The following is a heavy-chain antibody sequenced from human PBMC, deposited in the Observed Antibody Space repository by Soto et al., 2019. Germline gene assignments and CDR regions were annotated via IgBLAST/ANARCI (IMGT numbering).Heavy chain of an antibody. CDR1: GGSISSGDYY. J-gene: IGHJ6*02. Sequence: PSETLSLTCTVSGGSISSGDYYWSWIRQPPGKGLEWIGYIYYSGSTYYNPSLKSRVTISVDTSKNQFSLKLSSVTAADTAVYYCARVTTVTTYYYYYGMDVWGQGTTVTVSS. CDR2: IYYSGST. V-gene: IGHV4-30-4*01. CDR3: ARVTTVTTYYYYYGMDV. D-gene: IGHD4-17*01.